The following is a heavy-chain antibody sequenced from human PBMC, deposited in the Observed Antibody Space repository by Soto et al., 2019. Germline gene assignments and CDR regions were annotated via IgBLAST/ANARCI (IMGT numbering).Heavy chain of an antibody. D-gene: IGHD3-3*01. CDR3: ARVSYDFWSGHTPFFDY. J-gene: IGHJ4*02. V-gene: IGHV4-59*01. Sequence: PSETLSLTCTVSGGSISSYYWSWIRQPPGKGLEWIGYIYYSGSTNYNPSLKSRVTISVDTSKNQFSLKLSSVTAADTAVYYCARVSYDFWSGHTPFFDYWGQGTLVTVSS. CDR1: GGSISSYY. CDR2: IYYSGST.